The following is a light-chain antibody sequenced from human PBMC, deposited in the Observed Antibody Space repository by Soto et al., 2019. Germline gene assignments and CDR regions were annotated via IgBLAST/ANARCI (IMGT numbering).Light chain of an antibody. CDR3: QQYKNWPRP. V-gene: IGKV1-5*01. CDR1: QTISSW. CDR2: AAS. Sequence: EIQMTQSPATLSASVRDRVTITCRASQTISSWLAWFQQRPGRAPKFLIFAASSLQSGVPSRFSGSRSGPDLTLTISSLQSEDFAVYYCQQYKNWPRPFGQRTNV. J-gene: IGKJ1*01.